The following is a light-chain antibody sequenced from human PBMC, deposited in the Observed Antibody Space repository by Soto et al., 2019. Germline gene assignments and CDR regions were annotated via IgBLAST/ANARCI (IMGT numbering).Light chain of an antibody. V-gene: IGKV4-1*01. CDR1: QSILDRSNSKNY. CDR3: HQFNTSPQT. J-gene: IGKJ1*01. CDR2: WAS. Sequence: IVLTQSPDSLAVYLGERATISCKSSQSILDRSNSKNYLAWYQEKPGQPPKMLIYWASTRESGVPDRFSGSGSGTDFTLTISRLQSEDVAVYYCHQFNTSPQTFGQGTTVEIK.